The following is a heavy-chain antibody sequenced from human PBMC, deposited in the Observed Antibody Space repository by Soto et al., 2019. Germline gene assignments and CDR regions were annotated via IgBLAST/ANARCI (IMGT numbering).Heavy chain of an antibody. CDR3: ARVIPGAEAWFDP. CDR2: INHSGRT. V-gene: IGHV4-34*10. CDR1: GDSFTKYY. D-gene: IGHD2-2*01. Sequence: PSETLSLTCAVYGDSFTKYYWSWIRQPPGKGLEWIGEINHSGRTNFNPSLKSRVTMTIDTSTSTAYLDLRSLTSDDTAVYYCARVIPGAEAWFDPWGQGTLVTVSS. J-gene: IGHJ5*02.